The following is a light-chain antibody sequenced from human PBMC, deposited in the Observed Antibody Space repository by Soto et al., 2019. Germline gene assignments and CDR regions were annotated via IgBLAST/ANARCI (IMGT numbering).Light chain of an antibody. J-gene: IGKJ3*01. Sequence: EIVLTQSPRTLSLSPGETVTLSCRASQSISSSYVAWYQQKPGQAPMLLIYGASTRATDIPARFSGRGSGTGFTLTISRLEPEDFAMYYCQQYGTTLFTFGPGTKLEIK. V-gene: IGKV3-20*01. CDR1: QSISSSY. CDR2: GAS. CDR3: QQYGTTLFT.